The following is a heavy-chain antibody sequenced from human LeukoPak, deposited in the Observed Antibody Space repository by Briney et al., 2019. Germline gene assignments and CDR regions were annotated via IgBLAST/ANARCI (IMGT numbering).Heavy chain of an antibody. J-gene: IGHJ4*02. V-gene: IGHV3-11*01. CDR3: ASDHISRDGYSKGPSFDY. D-gene: IGHD5-24*01. CDR2: ISSSGSTI. Sequence: GGSLRLSCAASGFTFSDYYMSWIRQAPGKGLEWVSYISSSGSTIYYADSVKGRFTISRDNSKNTLYLQMNGLRAEDTAVYYCASDHISRDGYSKGPSFDYWGQGTLVTVSS. CDR1: GFTFSDYY.